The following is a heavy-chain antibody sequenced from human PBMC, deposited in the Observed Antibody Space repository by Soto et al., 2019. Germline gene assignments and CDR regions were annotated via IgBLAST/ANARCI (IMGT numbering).Heavy chain of an antibody. V-gene: IGHV4-31*03. Sequence: TSETLSLTCSVSGGSISTVGHYWTWIRQPPGKGLEWIGSIYHTGSTYYSKSLRSRLTMSVDTSKSQFSLGLSSVTAADTAVYYCARATGTLRSRNCDYWGQGSLVTVSS. CDR1: GGSISTVGHY. CDR3: ARATGTLRSRNCDY. D-gene: IGHD1-1*01. CDR2: IYHTGST. J-gene: IGHJ4*02.